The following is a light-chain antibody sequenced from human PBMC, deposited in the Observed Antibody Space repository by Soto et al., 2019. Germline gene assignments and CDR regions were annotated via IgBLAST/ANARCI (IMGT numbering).Light chain of an antibody. V-gene: IGLV2-11*01. CDR2: DVN. Sequence: QSVLTQPRSVSGSPGQSVTISCTGTSSDVGGYNYVSWYQQHPGKAPKLMIYDVNKRPSGVPDRFSGSESGNTASLTISGLQAEDEADYYCCSYAGSYTVVFGGGTKLTVL. CDR1: SSDVGGYNY. CDR3: CSYAGSYTVV. J-gene: IGLJ2*01.